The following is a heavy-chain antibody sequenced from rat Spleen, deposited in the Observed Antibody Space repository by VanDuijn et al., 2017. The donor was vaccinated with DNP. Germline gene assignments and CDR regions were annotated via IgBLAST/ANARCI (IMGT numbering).Heavy chain of an antibody. CDR3: ATHELPAYAAFVY. CDR2: IIYDGSST. CDR1: GFTFSDYA. Sequence: EVQLVESGGGLVQSGRSLKLSCAASGFTFSDYAMAWVRQSPKKGLEWVATIIYDGSSTYYRDSVKGRFTISRDNVKRTLYLQMDSLKSEDTATYYCATHELPAYAAFVYWGQGTLVAVSS. J-gene: IGHJ3*01. V-gene: IGHV5S10*01. D-gene: IGHD3-7*01.